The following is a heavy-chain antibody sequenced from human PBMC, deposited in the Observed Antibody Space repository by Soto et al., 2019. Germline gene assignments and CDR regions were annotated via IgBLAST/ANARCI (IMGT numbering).Heavy chain of an antibody. CDR1: GFTFNSYS. CDR2: YIGGNK. Sequence: HPGGSLRLSCAASGFTFNSYSMNWVRHKAGKGLEWVSYIGGNKYYADSVKGRFTISRDNSKNTLYLQMNSLRAEDTAVYYCASIVVVPAANWFDPWGQGTLVTVSS. J-gene: IGHJ5*02. V-gene: IGHV3-30*03. D-gene: IGHD2-2*01. CDR3: ASIVVVPAANWFDP.